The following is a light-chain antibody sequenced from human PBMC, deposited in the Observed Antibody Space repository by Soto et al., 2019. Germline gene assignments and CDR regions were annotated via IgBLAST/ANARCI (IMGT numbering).Light chain of an antibody. V-gene: IGKV1-6*01. Sequence: AIQMTQSPSSLSAFVGDTATITCRASQDIKDVAGWYQQKPGKAPRLRIFSSSSLKSGVPSRFRGSGTGTDSTPTVSLLQAADFAYYYCQQKDRSPWTFGQGTQVEIK. CDR1: QDIKDV. CDR2: SSS. J-gene: IGKJ1*01. CDR3: QQKDRSPWT.